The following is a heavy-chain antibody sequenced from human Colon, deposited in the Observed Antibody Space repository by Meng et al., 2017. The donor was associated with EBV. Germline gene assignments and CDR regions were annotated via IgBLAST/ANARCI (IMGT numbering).Heavy chain of an antibody. Sequence: LQLRESGLGLVKPSETLSLTCPCSGGPISRTGTCGGWIRQPPGKGLEWIGSQCHADDTYYNPSLMGRVTISVDTSKNQVSLKLTSVTAADTSIYYCARHTFSGNPGGIDSWGQGILVTVSS. CDR2: QCHADDT. CDR3: ARHTFSGNPGGIDS. CDR1: GGPISRTGTC. J-gene: IGHJ4*02. V-gene: IGHV4-39*01. D-gene: IGHD4-23*01.